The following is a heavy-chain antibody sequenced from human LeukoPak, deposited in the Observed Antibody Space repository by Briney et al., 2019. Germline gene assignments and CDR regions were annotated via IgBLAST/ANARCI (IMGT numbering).Heavy chain of an antibody. CDR1: GYTFTGYY. J-gene: IGHJ4*02. CDR3: ARSVVGVTVKYDY. D-gene: IGHD1-26*01. Sequence: GASVKVSCKASGYTFTGYYMHWVRQAPGQGLEWMGWINPNSGGTNYAQKFQGRVTMTRDTSISTAYMELSRLRSDDTAVYYCARSVVGVTVKYDYWGQGTLVTVSS. CDR2: INPNSGGT. V-gene: IGHV1-2*02.